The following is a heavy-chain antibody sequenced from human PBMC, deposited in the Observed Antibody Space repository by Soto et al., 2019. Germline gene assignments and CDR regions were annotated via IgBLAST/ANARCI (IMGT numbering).Heavy chain of an antibody. D-gene: IGHD3-3*01. CDR3: ERDTYYDFWSGSVAAGGDAFDI. CDR1: GFTFSSYG. Sequence: QVQLVESGGGVVQPGRSLRLSCAASGFTFSSYGMHWVRQAPGKGLEWVAVIWYDGSNKYYADSVKGRFTISRDNSKNTLYLQMNSLRAEDTAVYYWERDTYYDFWSGSVAAGGDAFDIWGQGTMVTVSS. CDR2: IWYDGSNK. J-gene: IGHJ3*02. V-gene: IGHV3-33*01.